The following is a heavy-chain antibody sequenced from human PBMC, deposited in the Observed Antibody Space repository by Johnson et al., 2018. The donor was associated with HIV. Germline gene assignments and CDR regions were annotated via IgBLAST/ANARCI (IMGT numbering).Heavy chain of an antibody. CDR2: ISSSGSSV. J-gene: IGHJ3*02. CDR3: AKDIQAGTHDAFDI. D-gene: IGHD1-7*01. CDR1: GFIFSDYY. V-gene: IGHV3-11*04. Sequence: QMLFVESGGGLVQPGGSLRLSCAASGFIFSDYYMSWIRQAPGKGLECLAYISSSGSSVYYTDSVKGRFTISRDNTKNSLHLQMNSLRAEDTAVYYCAKDIQAGTHDAFDIWGQGTMVTVSS.